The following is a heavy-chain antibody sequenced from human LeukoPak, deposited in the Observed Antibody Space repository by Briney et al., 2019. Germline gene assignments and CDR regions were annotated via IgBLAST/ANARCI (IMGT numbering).Heavy chain of an antibody. D-gene: IGHD5-18*01. V-gene: IGHV3-23*01. CDR2: ISGSGGST. J-gene: IGHJ6*02. Sequence: GGSLRLSCAASGFTFSSYAMSWVRQAPGKGLEWVSVISGSGGSTYYADSVKGRFTISRDNSKNTLYLQMNSLRAEDTAVYYCAKFNSPLIEYYYYGMDVWGQGTTVTVSS. CDR1: GFTFSSYA. CDR3: AKFNSPLIEYYYYGMDV.